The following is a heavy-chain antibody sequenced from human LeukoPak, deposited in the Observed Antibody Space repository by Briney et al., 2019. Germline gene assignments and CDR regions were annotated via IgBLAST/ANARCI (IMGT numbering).Heavy chain of an antibody. CDR3: ARAYITIDDDHHPDY. V-gene: IGHV3-74*01. Sequence: PGGSLRLSCTASGFTFSSYWMHWVRQAPGKGLAWVSRINSDGSSTSYADSVKGRFTISRDNAKNTLYLQMNSLRAEDTAVYYCARAYITIDDDHHPDYWGQGTLVTVSS. D-gene: IGHD3-3*01. CDR1: GFTFSSYW. J-gene: IGHJ4*02. CDR2: INSDGSST.